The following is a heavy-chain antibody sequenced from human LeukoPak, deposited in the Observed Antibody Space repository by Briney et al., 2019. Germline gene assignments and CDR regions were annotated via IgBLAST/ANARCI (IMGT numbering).Heavy chain of an antibody. CDR2: ISGSGSST. J-gene: IGHJ6*03. CDR1: GFTFRSYA. CDR3: ARSGTNYYYYMDV. V-gene: IGHV3-23*01. Sequence: GGSLRLSCAASGFTFRSYAMNWVRQAPGKGLEWVSAISGSGSSTYYAASVKGRFTISRANSKNTLYLQMNSLRAEDTAVYYCARSGTNYYYYMDVGGKGTTVTVSS. D-gene: IGHD1-26*01.